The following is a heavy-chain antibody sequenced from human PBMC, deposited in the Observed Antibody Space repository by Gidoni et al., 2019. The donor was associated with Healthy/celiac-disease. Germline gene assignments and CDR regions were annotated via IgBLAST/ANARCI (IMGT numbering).Heavy chain of an antibody. J-gene: IGHJ3*02. CDR1: GFTFGSYW. CDR3: ARAIYYYDSSGDTFDI. CDR2: IKQDGSEK. V-gene: IGHV3-7*01. Sequence: EVQLVESGGGLVQPGGSLRLSCAASGFTFGSYWMSWVRQAPGKGLEWVANIKQDGSEKYYVDSVKGRFTISRDNAKNSLYLQMNSLRAEDTAVYYCARAIYYYDSSGDTFDIWGQGTMVTVSS. D-gene: IGHD3-22*01.